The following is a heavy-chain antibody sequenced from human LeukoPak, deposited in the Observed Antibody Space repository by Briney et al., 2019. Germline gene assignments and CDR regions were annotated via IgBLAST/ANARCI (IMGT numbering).Heavy chain of an antibody. CDR3: AKDADYDFWSGYPPNWFDP. D-gene: IGHD3-3*01. V-gene: IGHV3-23*01. J-gene: IGHJ5*02. CDR2: ISGSGGST. Sequence: GGSLRLSCAASGFTFSSYAMSWVRQAPGKGLEWVSAISGSGGSTYYADSVKGRFTISRDNSKNTLYLQMNSLRAEDTAVYYCAKDADYDFWSGYPPNWFDPWGQGTLVTVSS. CDR1: GFTFSSYA.